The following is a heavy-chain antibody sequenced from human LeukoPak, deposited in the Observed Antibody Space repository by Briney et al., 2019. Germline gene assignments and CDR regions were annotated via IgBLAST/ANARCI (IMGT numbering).Heavy chain of an antibody. CDR1: GGSISSSN. V-gene: IGHV3-23*01. D-gene: IGHD6-19*01. Sequence: ETLSLTCAVSGGSISSSNWWSWVRQAPGKGLEWVSAISGSGGSTYYADSVKGRFTISRDNSKNTLYLQMNSLRAEDTAVYYCAKETDSSGWYAHFDYWGQGTLVTVSS. J-gene: IGHJ4*02. CDR3: AKETDSSGWYAHFDY. CDR2: ISGSGGST.